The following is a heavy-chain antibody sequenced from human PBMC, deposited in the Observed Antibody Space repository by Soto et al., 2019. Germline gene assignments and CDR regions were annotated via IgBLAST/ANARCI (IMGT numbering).Heavy chain of an antibody. CDR3: ARGTAMVPFDP. Sequence: QVTLKESGPVLVKPTEPLTLTCTVSGFSLSNARMGVSWIRQPPGKALEWLAHIFSNDEKSYSTSLKSRLTISKDTSKSQVVLTMTNMDPVDTATYYCARGTAMVPFDPWGQGTLVTVSS. J-gene: IGHJ5*02. CDR2: IFSNDEK. D-gene: IGHD5-18*01. V-gene: IGHV2-26*01. CDR1: GFSLSNARMG.